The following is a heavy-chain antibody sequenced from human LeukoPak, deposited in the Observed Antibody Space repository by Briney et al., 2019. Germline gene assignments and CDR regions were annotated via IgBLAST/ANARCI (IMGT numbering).Heavy chain of an antibody. D-gene: IGHD2-2*01. J-gene: IGHJ6*04. CDR2: IIPILGTA. CDR3: ARDCSGTSCQMGDSGYDLYYYYGMDV. CDR1: GGTFSSYA. Sequence: ASVKVSCKASGGTFSSYAISWVRQAPGQGLEWMGGIIPILGTANYAQKFQGRVTITADESTSTAYMELSSLRSEDTAVYYCARDCSGTSCQMGDSGYDLYYYYGMDVWGKGTTVTVSS. V-gene: IGHV1-69*13.